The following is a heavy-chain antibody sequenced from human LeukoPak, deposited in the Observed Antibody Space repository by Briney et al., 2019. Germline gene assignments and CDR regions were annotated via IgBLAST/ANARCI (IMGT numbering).Heavy chain of an antibody. CDR2: IYYSGST. V-gene: IGHV4-59*01. CDR3: ARGASGSYFWFDP. Sequence: SETLSLTCTVPGGSISSYYWSWIRQPPGKGLEWNGYIYYSGSTNYNPSLKSRVTISVDTSKNQFSLKLSSVTAADTAVYYCARGASGSYFWFDPWGQGTLVTVSS. J-gene: IGHJ5*02. CDR1: GGSISSYY. D-gene: IGHD1-26*01.